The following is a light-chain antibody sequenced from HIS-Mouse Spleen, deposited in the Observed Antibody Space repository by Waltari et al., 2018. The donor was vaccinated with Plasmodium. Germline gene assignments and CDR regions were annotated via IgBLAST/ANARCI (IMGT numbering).Light chain of an antibody. CDR1: ALPQKY. Sequence: SYELTQPPSVSVSPAQTARITCPGDALPQKYAYWYQQKSGQAPVLVIYEDSKQPSGISGRLSGSSSWKMATLTSSGAQVEDEADYYCYSTDSSGNHRVFGGGTKLTVL. V-gene: IGLV3-10*01. CDR3: YSTDSSGNHRV. CDR2: EDS. J-gene: IGLJ3*02.